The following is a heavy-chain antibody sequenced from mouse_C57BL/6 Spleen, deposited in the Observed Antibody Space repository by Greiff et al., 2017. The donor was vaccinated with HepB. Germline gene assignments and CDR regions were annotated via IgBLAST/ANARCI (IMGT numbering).Heavy chain of an antibody. CDR3: AVDRGELPSPWFAH. CDR1: GYTFTSYW. Sequence: QVQLQQPGAELVKPGASVKVSCKASGYTFTSYWMHWVKQRPGQGLEWIGRIHPSDSDTNYNQKFKGKATLTVYKSSSTAYMQLSSLTSEDSSVFYCAVDRGELPSPWFAHWGQGTLVTVSA. J-gene: IGHJ3*01. D-gene: IGHD3-2*01. CDR2: IHPSDSDT. V-gene: IGHV1-74*01.